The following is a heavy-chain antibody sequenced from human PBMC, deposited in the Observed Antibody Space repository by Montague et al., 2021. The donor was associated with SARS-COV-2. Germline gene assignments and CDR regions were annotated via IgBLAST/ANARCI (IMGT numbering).Heavy chain of an antibody. CDR1: GGSISSSSYY. CDR3: ARHGYYETYDALDI. J-gene: IGHJ3*02. D-gene: IGHD3-22*01. Sequence: SETLSLTCTVSGGSISSSSYYWGWIRQPPGKGLEWIGSLYYTGSTYSNPSLKSRVTISVDTSKNQFSLKLSSVTAAYTAVYYCARHGYYETYDALDIWGQGTTVTVSS. V-gene: IGHV4-39*01. CDR2: LYYTGST.